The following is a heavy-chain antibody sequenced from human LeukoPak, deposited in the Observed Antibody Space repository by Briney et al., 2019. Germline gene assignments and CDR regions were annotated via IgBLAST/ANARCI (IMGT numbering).Heavy chain of an antibody. CDR1: GFTVSSKY. J-gene: IGHJ4*02. CDR3: VRDDGVAPYDY. D-gene: IGHD3-10*01. CDR2: IYSDGST. V-gene: IGHV3-66*01. Sequence: GGSLRLSCAASGFTVSSKYMSWVRQAPGKGLEWVSVIYSDGSTSYADSVQGRFTISRDNSKNTVYLQMNSLRVEDTAVYYCVRDDGVAPYDYWGQGTLATVSS.